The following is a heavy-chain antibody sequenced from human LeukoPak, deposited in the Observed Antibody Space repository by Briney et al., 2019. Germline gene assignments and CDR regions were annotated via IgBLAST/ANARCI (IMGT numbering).Heavy chain of an antibody. Sequence: ASVKVSCKVSGYTLTELSMHWVRQAPGKGLEWMGGFDPEDGETIYAQKFQGRVTMTEDTSTDTAYMELSSLRSEDTAVYYCATVFRSSSRRRGWFDPWGQGTLVTVSS. D-gene: IGHD6-13*01. CDR1: GYTLTELS. V-gene: IGHV1-24*01. CDR3: ATVFRSSSRRRGWFDP. J-gene: IGHJ5*02. CDR2: FDPEDGET.